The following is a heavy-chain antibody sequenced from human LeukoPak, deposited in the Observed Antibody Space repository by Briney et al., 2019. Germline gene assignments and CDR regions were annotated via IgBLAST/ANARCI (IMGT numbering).Heavy chain of an antibody. CDR2: IIYSGNT. CDR3: VRHFHGSGYVVDF. V-gene: IGHV4-39*01. CDR1: SGSISSTSYY. J-gene: IGHJ4*02. D-gene: IGHD6-13*01. Sequence: SETLSLTCTASSGSISSTSYYWGWIRQPPGKGLEWIGGIIYSGNTYYNPSLKSRVTISVDTTKNQFSLKVTSVTAADTAVYFCVRHFHGSGYVVDFWGQGTLVTVSS.